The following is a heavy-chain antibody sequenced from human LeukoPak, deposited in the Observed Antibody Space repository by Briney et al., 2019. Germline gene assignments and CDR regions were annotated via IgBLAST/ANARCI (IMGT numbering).Heavy chain of an antibody. D-gene: IGHD4-17*01. Sequence: PSETLSLTCTVSAGISSFYWSWLRQPPGKGLEWIGYIYYSGSTNYNPSLKSRVTISVDTSKNQFSLKLSSVTAADTAVYYCARALLRPWFDPWGQGTLVTVSS. CDR1: AGISSFY. CDR3: ARALLRPWFDP. J-gene: IGHJ5*02. V-gene: IGHV4-59*01. CDR2: IYYSGST.